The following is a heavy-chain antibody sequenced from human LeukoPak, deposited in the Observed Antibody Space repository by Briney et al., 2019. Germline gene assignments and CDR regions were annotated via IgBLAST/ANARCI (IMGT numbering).Heavy chain of an antibody. D-gene: IGHD7-27*01. CDR3: AKPAGEPPTYYFDY. CDR1: GFTFSSYG. V-gene: IGHV3-30*02. Sequence: PGGSLRLSCAASGFTFSSYGMHWVRQAPGKGLEWVAFIRYDGSNKYYADSVKGRFTISRDNSKNTLYLQMNSLRAEDTAVYYCAKPAGEPPTYYFDYWGQGTLVTVSS. CDR2: IRYDGSNK. J-gene: IGHJ4*02.